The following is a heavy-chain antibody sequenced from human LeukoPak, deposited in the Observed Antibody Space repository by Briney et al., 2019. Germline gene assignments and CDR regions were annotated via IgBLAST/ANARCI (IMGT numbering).Heavy chain of an antibody. Sequence: GGSLRLSCTVSGFTVSSNSMSWVRQAPGKGLEWVSFIYSDNTHYSDSVKGRFTISRDNSKNTLYLQMNSLRAEDTAVYYCARRAGAYLHPYDYWGQGTLVTVSS. D-gene: IGHD4/OR15-4a*01. CDR2: IYSDNT. CDR3: ARRAGAYLHPYDY. CDR1: GFTVSSNS. J-gene: IGHJ4*02. V-gene: IGHV3-53*01.